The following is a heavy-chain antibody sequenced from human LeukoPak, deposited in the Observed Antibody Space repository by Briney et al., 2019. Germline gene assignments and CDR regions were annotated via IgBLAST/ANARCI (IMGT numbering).Heavy chain of an antibody. CDR3: ARLSETPAYYDTQVYYYLGY. J-gene: IGHJ4*02. D-gene: IGHD3-22*01. V-gene: IGHV1-8*01. CDR2: MNPTTGNT. Sequence: ASVKVSCKASGYTFSSYDINWVRQATGQGLEWMGWMNPTTGNTGYAQKFQGRITMTRDTSINTAYMEISSLRSEDTAVYYCARLSETPAYYDTQVYYYLGYWGQGTLVTVSS. CDR1: GYTFSSYD.